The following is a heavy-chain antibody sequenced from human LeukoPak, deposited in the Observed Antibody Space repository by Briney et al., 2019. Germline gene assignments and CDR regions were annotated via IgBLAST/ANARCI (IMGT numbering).Heavy chain of an antibody. CDR1: GGSFSGYY. V-gene: IGHV4-34*01. CDR3: AGMRDIVVVPAAPNWFDP. D-gene: IGHD2-2*01. Sequence: SETLSLTCAVYGGSFSGYYWSWIRQPPGKGLEWIGEINHSGSTNYNPSLKSRVTISVDTSKNQFSLKLSSVTAADTAVYYCAGMRDIVVVPAAPNWFDPWGQGTLVTVSS. CDR2: INHSGST. J-gene: IGHJ5*02.